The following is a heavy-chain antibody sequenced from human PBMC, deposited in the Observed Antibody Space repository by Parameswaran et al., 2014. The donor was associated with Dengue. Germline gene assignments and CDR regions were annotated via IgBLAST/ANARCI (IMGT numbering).Heavy chain of an antibody. J-gene: IGHJ5*02. CDR2: INHSGST. Sequence: WIRQPPGKGLEWIGEINHSGSTNYNPSLKSRVTISVDTSKNQFSLKLSSVTAADTAVYYCARGLGSSWYKNNWFDPWGQGTLVTVSS. V-gene: IGHV4-34*01. CDR3: ARGLGSSWYKNNWFDP. D-gene: IGHD6-13*01.